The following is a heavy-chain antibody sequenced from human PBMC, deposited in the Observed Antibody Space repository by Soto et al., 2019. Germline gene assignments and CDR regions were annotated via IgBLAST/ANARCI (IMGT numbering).Heavy chain of an antibody. CDR1: GGSFSGNY. Sequence: SETLSLTFDVYGGSFSGNYWTWIRQPPGKGLEWVGEVNHSGSAKYNPSLKSRVTISVDTSKNQISLKLTSLTAADTALYYCVRPYRSRISCLAGFDTWARGTQVTVSS. J-gene: IGHJ5*02. D-gene: IGHD2-15*01. CDR3: VRPYRSRISCLAGFDT. V-gene: IGHV4-34*01. CDR2: VNHSGSA.